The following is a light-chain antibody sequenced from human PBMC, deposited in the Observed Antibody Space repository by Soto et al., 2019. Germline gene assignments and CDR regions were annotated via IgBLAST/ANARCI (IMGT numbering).Light chain of an antibody. CDR2: AAS. CDR3: QQYGSPPQS. J-gene: IGKJ1*01. CDR1: QGIRNA. Sequence: DIQMTQSPSTLSASVGDRVTITCRASQGIRNALGWYQQKPGKAPKLLIYAASSLQSGVPSRFSGSGSGTDFTLTISRLEPEDFAVYYCQQYGSPPQSFGQGPKVDI. V-gene: IGKV1-17*01.